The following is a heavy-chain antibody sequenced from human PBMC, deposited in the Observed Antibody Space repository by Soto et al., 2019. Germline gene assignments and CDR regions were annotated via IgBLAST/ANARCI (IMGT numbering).Heavy chain of an antibody. Sequence: GESLKISCKASGYTFTSYWIGWVRQMPGKGLEWMGIIYPGDSDTRYSPSFQGQVTISVDKSISTAYLQWSSLKASDTAMYYCASQEMATKNVDAFDIWGQGTMVTVSS. J-gene: IGHJ3*02. CDR2: IYPGDSDT. CDR3: ASQEMATKNVDAFDI. D-gene: IGHD5-12*01. CDR1: GYTFTSYW. V-gene: IGHV5-51*01.